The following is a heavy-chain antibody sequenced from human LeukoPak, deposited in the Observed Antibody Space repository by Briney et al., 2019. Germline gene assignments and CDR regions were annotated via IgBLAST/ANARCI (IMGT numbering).Heavy chain of an antibody. J-gene: IGHJ3*02. CDR1: GDSFSSHY. CDR2: ISHIGRT. D-gene: IGHD4-17*01. Sequence: PSETLSLTCAVSGDSFSSHYWTWIRQSPGTGLEWIGYISHIGRTNYNPSLKSRVTISIDTSKNQFSLKLRSVTAADTAVYYCARDLVAVTKGFDIWGQGTMVSVSS. V-gene: IGHV4-59*11. CDR3: ARDLVAVTKGFDI.